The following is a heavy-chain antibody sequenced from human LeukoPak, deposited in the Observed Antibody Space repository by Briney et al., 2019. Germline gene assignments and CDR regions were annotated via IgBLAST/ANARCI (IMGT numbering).Heavy chain of an antibody. D-gene: IGHD3-10*01. CDR2: IYHSGST. CDR3: ARVAISDMVRGVLDY. V-gene: IGHV4-38-2*01. CDR1: GYSISSGYY. J-gene: IGHJ4*02. Sequence: PSETLFLTCAVSGYSISSGYYWGWIRQPPGKGLEWIGSIYHSGSTYYNPSLKSRVTISVDTSRNQFSLKLSSVTAADTAVYYCARVAISDMVRGVLDYWGQGTLVTVSS.